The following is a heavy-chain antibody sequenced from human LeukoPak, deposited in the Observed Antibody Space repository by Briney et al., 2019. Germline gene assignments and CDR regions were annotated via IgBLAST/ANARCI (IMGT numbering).Heavy chain of an antibody. CDR2: IYYSGST. CDR1: GGSFSGYY. Sequence: SETLSLTCAVYGGSFSGYYWSWIRQHPGKGLEWIGYIYYSGSTYYNPSLKSRVTISVDTSKNQFSLKLSSVTAADTAVYYCARDRFTMIVDLWGQGTLVTVSS. V-gene: IGHV4-31*11. D-gene: IGHD3-22*01. CDR3: ARDRFTMIVDL. J-gene: IGHJ4*02.